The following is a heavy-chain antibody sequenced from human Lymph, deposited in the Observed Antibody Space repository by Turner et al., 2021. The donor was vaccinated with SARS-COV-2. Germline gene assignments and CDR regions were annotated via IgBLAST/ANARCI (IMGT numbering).Heavy chain of an antibody. D-gene: IGHD3-10*01. V-gene: IGHV4-39*01. Sequence: QLQLQESGPGLVKPSETLSLTCTVSGGSISSSSYYWGWIRQPPGKGLEWIGSIYYRGSTYYNQSLKSRVTISVDTSKNQFSLKLSSVTAADTAVYYCARQEVLLWFGELSGNWFDPWGQGTLVTVSS. CDR1: GGSISSSSYY. J-gene: IGHJ5*02. CDR2: IYYRGST. CDR3: ARQEVLLWFGELSGNWFDP.